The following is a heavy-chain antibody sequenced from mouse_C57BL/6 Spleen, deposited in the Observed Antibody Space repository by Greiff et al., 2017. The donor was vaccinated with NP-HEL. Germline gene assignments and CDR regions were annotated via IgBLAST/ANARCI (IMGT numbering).Heavy chain of an antibody. CDR2: IDPETGGT. D-gene: IGHD1-1*01. J-gene: IGHJ3*01. V-gene: IGHV1-15*01. Sequence: LVESGAELVRPGASVTLSCKASGYTFTDYEMHWVKQTPVHGLEWIGAIDPETGGTAYNQKFKGKAILTADKSSSTAYMELRSLTSEDSAVYYCTREGNYYGSSYWFAYWGQGTLVTVSA. CDR1: GYTFTDYE. CDR3: TREGNYYGSSYWFAY.